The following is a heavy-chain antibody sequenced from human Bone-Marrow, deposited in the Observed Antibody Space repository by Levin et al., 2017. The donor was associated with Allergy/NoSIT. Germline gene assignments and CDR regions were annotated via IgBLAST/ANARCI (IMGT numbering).Heavy chain of an antibody. Sequence: SETLSLTCTVSGGSISSGDYYWSWIRQPPGKGLEWIGYIYYSGSTYYNPSLKSRVTISVDTSKNQFSLKLSSVTAADTAVYYCARDAPSHTVTTDYYYGMDVWGQGTTVTVSS. CDR3: ARDAPSHTVTTDYYYGMDV. D-gene: IGHD4-11*01. V-gene: IGHV4-30-4*01. CDR2: IYYSGST. J-gene: IGHJ6*02. CDR1: GGSISSGDYY.